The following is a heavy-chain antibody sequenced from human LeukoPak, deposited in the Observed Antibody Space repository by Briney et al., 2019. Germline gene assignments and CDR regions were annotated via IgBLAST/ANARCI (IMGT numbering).Heavy chain of an antibody. CDR2: ISSSSSYI. CDR3: ARDLHHGMDV. D-gene: IGHD4-11*01. J-gene: IGHJ6*02. CDR1: GFTFSSYS. V-gene: IGHV3-21*01. Sequence: GGSLRLSCAASGFTFSSYSMNWVRQAPGKGLEWVSSISSSSSYIYYAHSMKGRFTISRDNAKNSLYLQMNSLRAEDTAVYYCARDLHHGMDVWGQGTTVTVSS.